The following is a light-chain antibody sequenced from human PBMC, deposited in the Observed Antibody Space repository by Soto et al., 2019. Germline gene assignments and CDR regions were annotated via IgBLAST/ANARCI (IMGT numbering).Light chain of an antibody. Sequence: QSVLTQPPSASGSPGQSVTISCTGSSGDVGTYNYVSWYQQHPGKAPKLIIYEVTKRPSGVPDRFSGSKSGNTASLTVSGLQAEDEADYYCSSFGARNNVFGTRTKLTVL. J-gene: IGLJ1*01. CDR2: EVT. CDR3: SSFGARNNV. V-gene: IGLV2-8*01. CDR1: SGDVGTYNY.